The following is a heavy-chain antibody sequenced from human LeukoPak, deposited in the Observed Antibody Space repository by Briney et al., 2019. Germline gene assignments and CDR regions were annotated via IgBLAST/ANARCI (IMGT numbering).Heavy chain of an antibody. Sequence: SVKVSCKASGGTFSSYAISWVRQAPGQGLEWMGGIIPIFGTANYAQKFQGRVTITADESTSTAYMELSSLRSEDTAVYYCARDIVVVRGYFDYWGQGTLVTVSS. J-gene: IGHJ4*02. CDR2: IIPIFGTA. V-gene: IGHV1-69*13. CDR3: ARDIVVVRGYFDY. CDR1: GGTFSSYA. D-gene: IGHD2-2*01.